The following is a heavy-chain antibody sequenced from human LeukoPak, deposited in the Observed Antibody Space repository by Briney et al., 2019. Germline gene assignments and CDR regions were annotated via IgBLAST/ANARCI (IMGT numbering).Heavy chain of an antibody. V-gene: IGHV1-24*01. Sequence: ASVKVSCKVSGYTLTELSMHWVRQAPGKGLEWMGGFDPEDGETIYAQKFQGRVTMTEDTSTDTAYMELSSPRSEDTAVYYCATSPPKGYFDWSLPPFDYWGQGTLVTVSS. J-gene: IGHJ4*02. D-gene: IGHD3-9*01. CDR2: FDPEDGET. CDR1: GYTLTELS. CDR3: ATSPPKGYFDWSLPPFDY.